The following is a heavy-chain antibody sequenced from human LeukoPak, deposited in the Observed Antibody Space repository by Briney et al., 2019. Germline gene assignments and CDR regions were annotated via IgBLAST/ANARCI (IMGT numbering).Heavy chain of an antibody. CDR1: GCTFDNYA. Sequence: GGSLRLSCAASGCTFDNYAMHWVRQAPGKGLEWVSGISWNSGSIGYADSVKGRFTISRDNAKNSLYLQMNSLRAEDTALYYCAKDSEYSSSLAEYFQHWGQGTLVTVSS. V-gene: IGHV3-9*01. D-gene: IGHD6-13*01. CDR2: ISWNSGSI. CDR3: AKDSEYSSSLAEYFQH. J-gene: IGHJ1*01.